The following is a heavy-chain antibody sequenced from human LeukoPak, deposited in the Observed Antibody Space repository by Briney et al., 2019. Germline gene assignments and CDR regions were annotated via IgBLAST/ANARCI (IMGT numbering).Heavy chain of an antibody. CDR2: ISYDGSNK. D-gene: IGHD1-1*01. CDR1: GFTFSSYG. V-gene: IGHV3-30*18. CDR3: AKSQRQYYFDY. Sequence: PGGSLRLSCAASGFTFSSYGMHWVRQAPGKGLEWVAVISYDGSNKYYADSVKGRFTISRDNSKNTLYLQMISLRAEDTAVYYCAKSQRQYYFDYWGQGTLVTVSS. J-gene: IGHJ4*02.